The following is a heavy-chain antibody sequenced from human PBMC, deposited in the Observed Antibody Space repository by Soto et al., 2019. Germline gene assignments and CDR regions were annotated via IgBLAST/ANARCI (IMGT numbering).Heavy chain of an antibody. CDR1: GGSISSYY. J-gene: IGHJ4*02. D-gene: IGHD4-17*01. CDR3: ARSYGDCFDY. V-gene: IGHV4-59*08. Sequence: QVQLQESGPGLVKPSETLSLTCTVSGGSISSYYWSWIRQPPGKGLEWIGYIYYSGRTNYNPSLKIRVTISADTSKNQFALRLRSVTAADTAVYYCARSYGDCFDYWGQGTLGTVSS. CDR2: IYYSGRT.